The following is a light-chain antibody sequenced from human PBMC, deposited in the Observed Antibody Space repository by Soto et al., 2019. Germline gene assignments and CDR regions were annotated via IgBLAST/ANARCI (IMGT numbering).Light chain of an antibody. Sequence: AAVSSNQVDRVPLSCMASQFVSSRLAWYQQRPGQVPRLLIYDTSTRAPGISARFSGSGSGTDFTLTISSLQPEDFVVYYCQESANRPRTFGQGTKVDIK. CDR1: QFVSSR. CDR3: QESANRPRT. CDR2: DTS. J-gene: IGKJ1*01. V-gene: IGKV3-11*01.